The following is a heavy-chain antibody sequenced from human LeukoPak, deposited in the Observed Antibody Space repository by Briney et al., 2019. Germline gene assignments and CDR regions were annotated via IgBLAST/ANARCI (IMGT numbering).Heavy chain of an antibody. V-gene: IGHV4-39*07. J-gene: IGHJ3*02. CDR1: GGSISSSSYY. CDR3: ARSVGEGDAFDI. D-gene: IGHD1-26*01. CDR2: IYYSGST. Sequence: SETLSLTCTVSGGSISSSSYYWGWIRQPPGKGLEWIGSIYYSGSTYYNPSLKSRVTISVDTSKNQFSLKLSSVTAADTAVYYCARSVGEGDAFDIWGQGTMVTVSS.